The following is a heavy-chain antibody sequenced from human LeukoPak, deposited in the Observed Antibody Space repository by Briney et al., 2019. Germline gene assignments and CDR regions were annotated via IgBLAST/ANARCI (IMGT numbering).Heavy chain of an antibody. Sequence: SSETLSLTCAVYGGSFSGYYWSWIRQPPGKGLEWIGSLYYRGSTYYNPSLKSRVTISVDTSKNQFSLKLSSVTAADTAVYYCARLNYYDSSGYYEELDYWGQGTLVTVSS. V-gene: IGHV4-34*01. CDR3: ARLNYYDSSGYYEELDY. CDR2: LYYRGST. CDR1: GGSFSGYY. D-gene: IGHD3-22*01. J-gene: IGHJ4*02.